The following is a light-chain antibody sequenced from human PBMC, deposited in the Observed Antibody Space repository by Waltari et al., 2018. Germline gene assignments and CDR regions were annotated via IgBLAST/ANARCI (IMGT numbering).Light chain of an antibody. J-gene: IGKJ1*01. CDR1: QSLLYSSNNKNY. Sequence: IVMTQSPDSLAVSLGERATINCKSSQSLLYSSNNKNYLAWYQQKPGQPPKLLIYWASTLESGVPDRFSGSGSGTDSTLTISTLQAEDVAVYYCQQHYGVLWTFGQGTKVEI. CDR3: QQHYGVLWT. V-gene: IGKV4-1*01. CDR2: WAS.